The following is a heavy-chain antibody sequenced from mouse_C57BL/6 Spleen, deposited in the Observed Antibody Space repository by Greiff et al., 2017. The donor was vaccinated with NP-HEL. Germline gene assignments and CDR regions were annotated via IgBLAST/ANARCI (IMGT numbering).Heavy chain of an antibody. CDR3: TRVRGVWFAY. J-gene: IGHJ3*01. CDR1: GFTFSSYA. V-gene: IGHV5-9-1*02. Sequence: EVKLVESGEGLVKPGGSLKLSCAASGFTFSSYAMSWVRQTPEKRLEWVAYISSGGDYIYYADTVKGRFTISRDNARNTLYLQMSSLKSEDTAMYYCTRVRGVWFAYWGQGTLVTVSA. CDR2: ISSGGDYI.